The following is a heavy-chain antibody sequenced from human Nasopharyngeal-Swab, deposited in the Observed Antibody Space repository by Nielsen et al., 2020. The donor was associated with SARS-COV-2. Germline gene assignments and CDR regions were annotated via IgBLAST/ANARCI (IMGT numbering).Heavy chain of an antibody. CDR3: ARPMRPMGHYYFGMDV. D-gene: IGHD1-26*01. J-gene: IGHJ6*02. V-gene: IGHV5-51*01. CDR1: GYSFTTYW. Sequence: GESLKISCQGSGYSFTTYWIGWVRQMPGKGLEWMWIIYPGDSNTRYSPSFQGQVTISVDKYSSTAYLQWSSLKASDTAIYYCARPMRPMGHYYFGMDVWGQGTTVTVSS. CDR2: IYPGDSNT.